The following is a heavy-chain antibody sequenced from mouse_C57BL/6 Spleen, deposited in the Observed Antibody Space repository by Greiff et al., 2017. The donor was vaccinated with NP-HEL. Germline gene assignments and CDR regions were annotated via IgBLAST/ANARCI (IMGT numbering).Heavy chain of an antibody. Sequence: VQLQQPGAELVKPGASVKMSCKASGYTFTSYWITWVKQRPGQGLEWIGDIYPGSGSTTYNEKFQSKATLTVDTSSNTAYMQLSSLTCEESAVYYCAREETTVVAPSYWGKGTTLTVSS. D-gene: IGHD1-1*01. J-gene: IGHJ2*01. CDR2: IYPGSGST. CDR3: AREETTVVAPSY. CDR1: GYTFTSYW. V-gene: IGHV1-55*01.